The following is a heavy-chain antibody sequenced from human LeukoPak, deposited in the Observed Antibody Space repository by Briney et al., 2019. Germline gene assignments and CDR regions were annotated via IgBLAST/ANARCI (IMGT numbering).Heavy chain of an antibody. Sequence: ASVKVSCKASGYTFTGHYMHWVRQAPGQGLEWMGWISPNSGGTNYAQKFQGRVTMTRDTSISTAYMELSRLRSDDTAVYYCARERAVAGLPGLWGQGTMVTVSS. CDR2: ISPNSGGT. V-gene: IGHV1-2*02. J-gene: IGHJ3*01. CDR3: ARERAVAGLPGL. CDR1: GYTFTGHY. D-gene: IGHD6-19*01.